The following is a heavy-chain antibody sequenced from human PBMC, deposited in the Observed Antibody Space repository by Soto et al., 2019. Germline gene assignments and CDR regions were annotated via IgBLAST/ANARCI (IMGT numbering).Heavy chain of an antibody. CDR3: ARHGLYNGWSNYYSNYGMDV. J-gene: IGHJ6*02. V-gene: IGHV3-30-3*01. CDR1: GIAFNIHA. D-gene: IGHD6-19*01. CDR2: MSYDGGSQ. Sequence: QVQLVESGGGVVQPGRSLRLSCAASGIAFNIHAMHWVRQAPGRGLEWVAVMSYDGGSQYYADSVKGRFTISRDNSKNTLYLQMHSLRDDDTATYYSARHGLYNGWSNYYSNYGMDVWGQGTTVTVSS.